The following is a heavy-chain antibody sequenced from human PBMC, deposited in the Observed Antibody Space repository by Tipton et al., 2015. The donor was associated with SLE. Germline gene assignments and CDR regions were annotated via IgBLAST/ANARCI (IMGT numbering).Heavy chain of an antibody. Sequence: TLSLTCNVSGDSISTGYYYWGWIRQPAGKGLEWIGNIYHSGSTYYNPSLKSRVTISVDTSKNQFSLKLSSVTAADAAFYYCARRMYSATDEYFDYWGQGTLVTVSS. CDR3: ARRMYSATDEYFDY. CDR2: IYHSGST. CDR1: GDSISTGYYY. D-gene: IGHD1-26*01. J-gene: IGHJ4*02. V-gene: IGHV4-39*07.